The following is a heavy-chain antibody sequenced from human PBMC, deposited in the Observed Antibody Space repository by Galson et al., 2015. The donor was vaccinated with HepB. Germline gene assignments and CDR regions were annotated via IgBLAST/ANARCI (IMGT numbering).Heavy chain of an antibody. V-gene: IGHV3-30-3*01. Sequence: SLRLSCAASGFTFSSYAMHWVRQAPGKGLEWVAVISYDGSNKYYADSVKGRFTISRDNSKNTLYLQMNSLRAEDTAVYYCARDGGSSSWDLDYWGQGTLVTVSS. D-gene: IGHD6-13*01. CDR3: ARDGGSSSWDLDY. CDR2: ISYDGSNK. CDR1: GFTFSSYA. J-gene: IGHJ4*02.